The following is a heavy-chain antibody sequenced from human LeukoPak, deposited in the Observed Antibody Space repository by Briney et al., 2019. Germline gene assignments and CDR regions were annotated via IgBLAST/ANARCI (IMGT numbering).Heavy chain of an antibody. V-gene: IGHV4-59*08. Sequence: PSETLSLICTVSGDSTSRNYWTWIRQPPGKGLEWIGYVYYSGSTNYNPSLRSRVSISLDTSKNQFSLKLSSVTAADTAVYYCARRYCLSTSCYSLFDYWGQGTLVTVSS. J-gene: IGHJ4*02. CDR3: ARRYCLSTSCYSLFDY. CDR2: VYYSGST. CDR1: GDSTSRNY. D-gene: IGHD2-2*01.